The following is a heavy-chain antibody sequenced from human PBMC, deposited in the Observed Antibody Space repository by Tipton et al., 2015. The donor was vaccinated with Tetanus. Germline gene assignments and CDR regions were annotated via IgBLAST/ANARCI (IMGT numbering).Heavy chain of an antibody. J-gene: IGHJ3*01. Sequence: SLRLSCVISGFSFSNYKMNWVRQAPGRGLEWVSSISSTSRYINYADSVKGRFTISRDNSKDTLFLQMNSLRAEDTALYYCAKPRWFNAFHFWGQGTVVPVSS. CDR1: GFSFSNYK. CDR2: ISSTSRYI. V-gene: IGHV3-21*04. CDR3: AKPRWFNAFHF. D-gene: IGHD4-23*01.